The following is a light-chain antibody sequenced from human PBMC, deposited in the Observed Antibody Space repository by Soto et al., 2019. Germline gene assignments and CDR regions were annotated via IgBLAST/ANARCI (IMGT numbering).Light chain of an antibody. J-gene: IGLJ2*01. Sequence: QSALTQPASVSGSPGQSITIYCTGTSSDVGGYNYVSWYQQHPGKAPKLMIYDVSNRPSGVSNRFSGSKSGNTASLTISGLQAYDEADYYCSSYTSSSTVVFGGGTKLTVL. CDR3: SSYTSSSTVV. CDR1: SSDVGGYNY. CDR2: DVS. V-gene: IGLV2-14*01.